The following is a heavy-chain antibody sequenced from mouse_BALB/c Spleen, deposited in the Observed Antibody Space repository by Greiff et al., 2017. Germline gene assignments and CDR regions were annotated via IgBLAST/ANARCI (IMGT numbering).Heavy chain of an antibody. CDR1: GYTFTSYW. CDR3: ARKETGKGFAY. J-gene: IGHJ3*01. V-gene: IGHV1-87*01. Sequence: QVQLKQSGAELARPGASVKLSCKASGYTFTSYWMQWVKQRPGQGLEWIGAIYPGDGDTRYTQKFKGKATLTADKSSSTAYMQLSSLASEDSAVYNSARKETGKGFAYWGQGTLVTVSA. CDR2: IYPGDGDT.